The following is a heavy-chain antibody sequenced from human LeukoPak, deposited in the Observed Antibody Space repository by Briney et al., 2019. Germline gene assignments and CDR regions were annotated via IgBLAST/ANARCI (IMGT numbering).Heavy chain of an antibody. Sequence: GASVKVSCKASGYTFTSYDINWVRQATGQGLEWMGWMNPNSGNTGYAQKFQGRVTMTRNTSISTAYMELSSLGSEDTAVYYCASMPALYYGMDVWGQGTTVTVSS. V-gene: IGHV1-8*01. J-gene: IGHJ6*02. CDR3: ASMPALYYGMDV. D-gene: IGHD2-2*01. CDR2: MNPNSGNT. CDR1: GYTFTSYD.